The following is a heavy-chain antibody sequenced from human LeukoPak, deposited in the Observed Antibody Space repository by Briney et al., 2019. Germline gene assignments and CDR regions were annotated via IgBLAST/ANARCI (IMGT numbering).Heavy chain of an antibody. D-gene: IGHD4-17*01. Sequence: SETLSLTCTVSGGSISSYYWSWIRQPPGKGLEWIGYIYYSGSTNYNPSLKSRVTISVDMSKNQFSLKLSSVTAADTAVYYCARAYDYGDSYYFDYWGQGTLVTVSS. J-gene: IGHJ4*02. CDR2: IYYSGST. CDR1: GGSISSYY. V-gene: IGHV4-59*01. CDR3: ARAYDYGDSYYFDY.